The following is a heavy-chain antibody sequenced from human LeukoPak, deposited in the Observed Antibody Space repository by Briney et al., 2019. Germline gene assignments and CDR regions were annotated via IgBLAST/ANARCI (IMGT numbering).Heavy chain of an antibody. CDR1: GFTFSSYA. V-gene: IGHV3-30-3*01. Sequence: GGSLRLSCVASGFTFSSYAMHWVRQAPGKGLEWVALISYDGSDKYYADSVKGRFTISRDNSKNTLYLQMNSLRAEDTAVYYCARGGVYSSGSYYLYYFDYWGQGTLVTVSS. CDR3: ARGGVYSSGSYYLYYFDY. D-gene: IGHD6-19*01. J-gene: IGHJ4*02. CDR2: ISYDGSDK.